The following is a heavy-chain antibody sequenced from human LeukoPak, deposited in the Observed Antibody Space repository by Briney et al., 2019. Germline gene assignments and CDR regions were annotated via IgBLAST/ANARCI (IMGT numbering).Heavy chain of an antibody. CDR3: VRGFRSDTSGRKFDC. J-gene: IGHJ4*02. V-gene: IGHV1-8*01. D-gene: IGHD2-2*01. Sequence: ASVKVSCKASGYTFTTYDINWVRQATGQGLEWMGWMNPHSGNTGFAQNFQGRVAMTRNTSIDTAYIELSSLRVEDTAVYYCVRGFRSDTSGRKFDCWGQGTLVTVSS. CDR2: MNPHSGNT. CDR1: GYTFTTYD.